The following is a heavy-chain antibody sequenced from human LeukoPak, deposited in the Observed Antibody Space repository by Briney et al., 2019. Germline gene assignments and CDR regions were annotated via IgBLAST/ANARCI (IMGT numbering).Heavy chain of an antibody. CDR1: GFTFSSYW. CDR2: ISPDGSSA. Sequence: PVGSLTLSCAASGFTFSSYWMHWVRQAPGKGLVWVSRISPDGSSALYADSVKGRFTISRDNAKNTLYLQMNSLRGDDTAVYYYARVSVCPRCHFDYWGQGSMGTVSS. D-gene: IGHD5/OR15-5a*01. CDR3: ARVSVCPRCHFDY. J-gene: IGHJ4*02. V-gene: IGHV3-74*01.